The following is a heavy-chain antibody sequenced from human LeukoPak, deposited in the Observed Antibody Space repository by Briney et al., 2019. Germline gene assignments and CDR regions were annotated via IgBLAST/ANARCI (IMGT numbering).Heavy chain of an antibody. CDR3: ASFVGGSGSRDY. CDR1: GFTFSSYS. Sequence: GGSLRLSCAASGFTFSSYSMNWVRQAPGKGLEWVSSISSSSSYINYADSVKGRFTISRDNAKNSLYLQMNGLRAEDTAVYYCASFVGGSGSRDYWGQGTLVTVSS. V-gene: IGHV3-21*01. D-gene: IGHD3-10*01. J-gene: IGHJ4*02. CDR2: ISSSSSYI.